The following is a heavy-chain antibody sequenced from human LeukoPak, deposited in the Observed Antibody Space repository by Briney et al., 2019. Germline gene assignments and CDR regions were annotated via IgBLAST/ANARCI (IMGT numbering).Heavy chain of an antibody. Sequence: SETLSLTCTVSGGSISSYYWSWIRQPPGKGLEWIGSIYYSGSTYYNPSLKSRVTMSVDTSKNQFSLKLSSVAAADTAIYYCARGQFWSGYSIWGQGALVTVSS. V-gene: IGHV4-59*04. CDR1: GGSISSYY. D-gene: IGHD3-3*02. J-gene: IGHJ4*02. CDR2: IYYSGST. CDR3: ARGQFWSGYSI.